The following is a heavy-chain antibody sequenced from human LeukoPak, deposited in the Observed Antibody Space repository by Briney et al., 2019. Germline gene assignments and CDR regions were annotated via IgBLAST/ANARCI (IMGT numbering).Heavy chain of an antibody. Sequence: GGSLRLSCAASRFTFNSHVRIWVRQAPGKGLKWVSNISDDGRSTYYADSVKGRFTISKDSSKNTMYLQMNNLRAEDTAIYYCAKRVPYTSSSVYFDYWGQGTLVTVSS. V-gene: IGHV3-23*01. CDR1: RFTFNSHV. CDR3: AKRVPYTSSSVYFDY. J-gene: IGHJ4*02. CDR2: ISDDGRST. D-gene: IGHD6-6*01.